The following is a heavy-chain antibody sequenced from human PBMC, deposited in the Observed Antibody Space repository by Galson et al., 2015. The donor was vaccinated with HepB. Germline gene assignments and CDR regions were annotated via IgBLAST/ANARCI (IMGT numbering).Heavy chain of an antibody. J-gene: IGHJ6*02. CDR2: IKQDGSEK. V-gene: IGHV3-7*03. D-gene: IGHD3-3*01. Sequence: SLRLSCAASGFTFSSYWMSWVRQAPGKGLEWVANIKQDGSEKYYVDSVKGRFTISRDNAKNSLYLQMNSLRAEDTAVYYCARDGYYDFWSGYSSRYYGMDVWGQGTTVTVSS. CDR3: ARDGYYDFWSGYSSRYYGMDV. CDR1: GFTFSSYW.